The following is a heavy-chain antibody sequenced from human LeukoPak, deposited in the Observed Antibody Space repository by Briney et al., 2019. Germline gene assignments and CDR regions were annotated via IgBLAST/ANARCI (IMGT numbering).Heavy chain of an antibody. V-gene: IGHV1-69*06. CDR2: IIPIFGTA. CDR3: ARVPAATPNNWFDP. J-gene: IGHJ5*02. Sequence: SVKVSCKASGGTFSSYAISWMRLAPGQGLEWMGGIIPIFGTANYAQKFQGRVTITADKSTSTAYMELSSLRSEDTAVYYCARVPAATPNNWFDPWGQGTPVTVSS. D-gene: IGHD2-2*01. CDR1: GGTFSSYA.